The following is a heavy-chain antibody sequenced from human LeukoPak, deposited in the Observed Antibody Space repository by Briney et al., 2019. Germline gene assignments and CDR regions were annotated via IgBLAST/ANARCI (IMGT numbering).Heavy chain of an antibody. CDR2: IKQDGSET. CDR3: ARLYQHDSSTYRPVDY. CDR1: GFSYDYYG. V-gene: IGHV3-7*01. Sequence: GGSLRLSCIVSGFSYDYYGMSWVRQAPGKGLEWVANIKQDGSETYYVDSVKGRFTISRDDAKNSLYLQMNSLRAEDTAVYYCARLYQHDSSTYRPVDYWGQGTLASVSS. D-gene: IGHD3-22*01. J-gene: IGHJ4*02.